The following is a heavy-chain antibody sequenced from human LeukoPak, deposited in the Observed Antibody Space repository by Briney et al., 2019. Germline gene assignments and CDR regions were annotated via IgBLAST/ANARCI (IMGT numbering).Heavy chain of an antibody. V-gene: IGHV4-30-2*01. Sequence: SQTLCLTCVVSGGSIISGGYSWSWIRQPPGKGVEWIGNIYSSGSTYYNPSLKSRVTISVDRSNNQFSLKLTSVTAPDTAVYYCARGRAPDSSTLYYFDYWGQGTLVTVSS. CDR1: GGSIISGGYS. CDR3: ARGRAPDSSTLYYFDY. CDR2: IYSSGST. J-gene: IGHJ4*02. D-gene: IGHD6-13*01.